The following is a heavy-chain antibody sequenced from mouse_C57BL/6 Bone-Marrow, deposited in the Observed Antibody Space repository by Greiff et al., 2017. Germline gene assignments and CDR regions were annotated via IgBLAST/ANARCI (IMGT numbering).Heavy chain of an antibody. Sequence: VQLVESGPGLVQPSQSLSITCTVSGFSLTSYGVHWVSQSPGKGLEWLGVLWRGGSTDYNAAFMSRLSITKDNSKSQVFFKMNSLQADDTAIYYCAKNHDGYYVFFAYWGQGTLVTVSA. CDR2: LWRGGST. D-gene: IGHD2-3*01. CDR3: AKNHDGYYVFFAY. CDR1: GFSLTSYG. V-gene: IGHV2-5*01. J-gene: IGHJ3*01.